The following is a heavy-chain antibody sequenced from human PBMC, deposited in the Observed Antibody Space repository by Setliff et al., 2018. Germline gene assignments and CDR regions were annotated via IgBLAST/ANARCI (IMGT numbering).Heavy chain of an antibody. CDR1: GDSISAAS. CDR3: ARGGTFRYFDY. CDR2: IYTSWST. Sequence: ASETLSLTCNVSGDSISAASIMAWIRQPPGKGLEWIGQIYTSWSTNYNPSLRSRVTISLDTSKNQFSLSLTSVTAADTAVYYCARGGTFRYFDYWGQGTPVTVS. D-gene: IGHD5-12*01. J-gene: IGHJ4*02. V-gene: IGHV4-59*01.